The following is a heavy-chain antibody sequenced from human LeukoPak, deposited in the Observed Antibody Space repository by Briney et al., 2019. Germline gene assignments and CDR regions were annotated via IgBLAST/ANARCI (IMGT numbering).Heavy chain of an antibody. J-gene: IGHJ4*02. CDR3: ARGPDIVATS. CDR2: IIPILGIA. V-gene: IGHV1-69*04. Sequence: GASVKISCKASGGTFSSYAISWVRQAPGQGLEWMGRIIPILGIANYAQKFQGRVTITADKSTSTAYMELSSLRSEDTAVYYCARGPDIVATSWGQGTLVTVSS. D-gene: IGHD5-12*01. CDR1: GGTFSSYA.